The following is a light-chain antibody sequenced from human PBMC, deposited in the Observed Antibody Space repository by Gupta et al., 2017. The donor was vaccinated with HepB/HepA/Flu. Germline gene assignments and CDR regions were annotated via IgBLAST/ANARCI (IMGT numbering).Light chain of an antibody. V-gene: IGKV4-1*01. CDR2: WAS. J-gene: IGKJ2*03. CDR1: QSVLYSSNNKNY. Sequence: DILMTQSPDSLAVSLGERATINCKSSQSVLYSSNNKNYLAWYQQKPGQPPELLIYWASTRESGVPDRFSGSGSGTNFTLTISSLQAEDVAVYYCQQYYSTPLSFGQGTKLEIK. CDR3: QQYYSTPLS.